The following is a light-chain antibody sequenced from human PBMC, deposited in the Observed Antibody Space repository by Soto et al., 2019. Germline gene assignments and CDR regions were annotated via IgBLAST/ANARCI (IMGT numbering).Light chain of an antibody. J-gene: IGKJ5*01. V-gene: IGKV3-20*01. CDR3: QQYRGSPLVT. CDR1: QSVSSSF. CDR2: GAS. Sequence: EIVLTQSPGTLSLTTGERATLSCRASQSVSSSFLAWYQQKPGQAPRLLIYGASSRATGIPDRFSGSGSGTDFTLTISRLEPEDFAVYDCQQYRGSPLVTFGQGTRLEIK.